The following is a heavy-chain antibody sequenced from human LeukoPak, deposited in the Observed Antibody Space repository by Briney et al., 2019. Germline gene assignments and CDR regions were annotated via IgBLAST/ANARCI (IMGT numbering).Heavy chain of an antibody. D-gene: IGHD6-6*01. J-gene: IGHJ3*02. CDR2: INSDGSST. CDR3: AKVGYSSSSYMYDAFDI. Sequence: PGGSLRLSCAASGFTFSSYWMHWVRQAPGKGLVWVSRINSDGSSTSYADSVKGRFTISRDNAKNTLYLQMNSLRAEDTAVYYCAKVGYSSSSYMYDAFDIWGQGTMVTVSS. CDR1: GFTFSSYW. V-gene: IGHV3-74*01.